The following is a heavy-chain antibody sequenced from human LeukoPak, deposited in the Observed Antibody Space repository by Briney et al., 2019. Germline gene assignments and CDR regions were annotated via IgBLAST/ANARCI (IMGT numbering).Heavy chain of an antibody. CDR3: ARDSSSWDDAFDI. J-gene: IGHJ3*02. CDR2: IYYSGST. Sequence: SETLSLTCAVYGGSFSGYYWSWIRQPPGKGLEWIGYIYYSGSTNYNPSLKSRVTISVDTSKNQFSLKLSSVTAADTAVYYCARDSSSWDDAFDIWGQGTMVTVSS. V-gene: IGHV4-59*01. D-gene: IGHD6-13*01. CDR1: GGSFSGYY.